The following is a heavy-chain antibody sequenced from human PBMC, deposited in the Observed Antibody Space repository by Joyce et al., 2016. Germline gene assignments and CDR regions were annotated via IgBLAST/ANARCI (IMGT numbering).Heavy chain of an antibody. CDR3: ARDPSTTTNGMDV. Sequence: QVQLHESGPGLVKPSETLSLTCTVSGGSISPYFWSWIRQPPGKGLECIGYIHYSGSTNYNPSLKGRVTISLDTSKNQFSRSLTSVTAADTAVYYCARDPSTTTNGMDVWGQGTTVTVSS. V-gene: IGHV4-59*01. CDR1: GGSISPYF. D-gene: IGHD5/OR15-5a*01. CDR2: IHYSGST. J-gene: IGHJ6*02.